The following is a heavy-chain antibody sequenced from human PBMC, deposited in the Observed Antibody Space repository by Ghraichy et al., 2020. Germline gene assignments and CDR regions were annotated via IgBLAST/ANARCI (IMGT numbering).Heavy chain of an antibody. Sequence: GGSLRLTCAASGFTFSSYWMTWARQTPGKGLEWVANMNQDGSETYYVDYVKGRFTISRDNAKNSLFLQMNSLRAEDTAVYYCARADWASVDRWGQGTLVTVSS. J-gene: IGHJ4*02. CDR3: ARADWASVDR. D-gene: IGHD3/OR15-3a*01. CDR1: GFTFSSYW. CDR2: MNQDGSET. V-gene: IGHV3-7*01.